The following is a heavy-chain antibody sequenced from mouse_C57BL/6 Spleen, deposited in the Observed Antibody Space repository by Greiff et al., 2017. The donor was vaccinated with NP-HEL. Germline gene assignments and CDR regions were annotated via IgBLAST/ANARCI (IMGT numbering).Heavy chain of an antibody. CDR2: IYPGDGDT. V-gene: IGHV1-80*01. J-gene: IGHJ4*01. Sequence: VQLQQSGAELVKPGASVKISCKASGYAFSSYWMNWVKQRPGKGLEWIGQIYPGDGDTDYNGKFKGKATLTADKSSSTAYMQLSSLTSEDSAVYFCARYYSNYGYAMDYWGQGTSVTVSS. D-gene: IGHD2-5*01. CDR1: GYAFSSYW. CDR3: ARYYSNYGYAMDY.